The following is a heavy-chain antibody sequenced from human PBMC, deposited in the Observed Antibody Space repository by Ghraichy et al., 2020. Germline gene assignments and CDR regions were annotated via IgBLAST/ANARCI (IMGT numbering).Heavy chain of an antibody. V-gene: IGHV1-18*01. CDR1: GYTFISYG. D-gene: IGHD3-16*01. CDR2: ISSYGNT. Sequence: ASVKVSCKASGYTFISYGITWVRQAPGQGLEWMGWISSYGNTNYAEKLQGRVTMTTDTSTSTAYMELRSLTSDDTAVYYCARTIALVGGWFDPWGQGTLVTVSS. CDR3: ARTIALVGGWFDP. J-gene: IGHJ5*02.